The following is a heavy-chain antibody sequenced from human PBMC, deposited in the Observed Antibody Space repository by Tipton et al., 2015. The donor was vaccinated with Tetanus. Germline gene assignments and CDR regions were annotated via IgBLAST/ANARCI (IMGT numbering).Heavy chain of an antibody. Sequence: SLRLSCVASGFNFSTSDMGWVRQAPGKGPEWVSAIVGAADAIFYAGSVKGRFTISRDNSKNTLYLEMNSLGAEDTAVYYCASVFVLLFPRYFDRWGQGTLVTVSS. CDR1: GFNFSTSD. CDR3: ASVFVLLFPRYFDR. V-gene: IGHV3-23*01. D-gene: IGHD2-21*01. CDR2: IVGAADAI. J-gene: IGHJ4*02.